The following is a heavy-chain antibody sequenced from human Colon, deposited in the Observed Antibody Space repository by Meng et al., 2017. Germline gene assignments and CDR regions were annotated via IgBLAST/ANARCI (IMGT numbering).Heavy chain of an antibody. CDR2: IHSSGST. V-gene: IGHV4-30-4*01. CDR1: GGSINSADYY. Sequence: QVQLPDAGPGVVKPSQTLSLTFTISGGSINSADYYWNWIRQSPGKGLEWLGYIHSSGSTYYTPSLKSRLTMSLDTSKNQFSLRLTSVTAADTAVYYCARNPVIPDARTFDFWGQGALVTVSS. CDR3: ARNPVIPDARTFDF. J-gene: IGHJ4*02. D-gene: IGHD2-2*01.